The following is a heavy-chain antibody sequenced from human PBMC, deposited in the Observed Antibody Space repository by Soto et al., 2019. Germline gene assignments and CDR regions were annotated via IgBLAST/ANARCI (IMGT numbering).Heavy chain of an antibody. V-gene: IGHV1-58*02. CDR3: ATQVGYGTFDY. CDR2: IVVGSGDT. Sequence: QMQLAQSGPEVKKPGTSVKVSCKASGFTFSSSAMHWVRLARGQRLEWIGWIVVGSGDTKYAQEFQERVTITRDMSTNTAYMELTSLRSEDTAVDYCATQVGYGTFDYWGQGTLVTVSS. J-gene: IGHJ4*02. CDR1: GFTFSSSA. D-gene: IGHD2-2*03.